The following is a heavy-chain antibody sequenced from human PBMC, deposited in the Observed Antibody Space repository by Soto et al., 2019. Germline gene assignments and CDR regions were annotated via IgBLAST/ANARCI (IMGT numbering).Heavy chain of an antibody. CDR2: IWYDGSNK. V-gene: IGHV3-33*08. D-gene: IGHD5-12*01. CDR1: GFTFSSYG. Sequence: GGSLRLSCAASGFTFSSYGMHWVRQAPGKGLEWVAVIWYDGSNKYYADSVKGRFTISRDNSKNTLYLQMNSLRAEDTAVYYYARELSGYISPILFYWGQGTLGAVGS. CDR3: ARELSGYISPILFY. J-gene: IGHJ4*02.